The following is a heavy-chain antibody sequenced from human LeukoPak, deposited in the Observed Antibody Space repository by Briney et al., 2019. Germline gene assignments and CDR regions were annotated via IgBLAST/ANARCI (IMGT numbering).Heavy chain of an antibody. D-gene: IGHD6-19*01. CDR3: AKERSLEIAVAGTIFDY. CDR2: IYSGGDT. CDR1: GFTFGDYS. Sequence: GGSLRLSCAASGFTFGDYSMYWVRQPPGKGLEWVSVIYSGGDTYYADSVKGRFTISRDNSKNMIYLEMSSLKAEDTAVYYCAKERSLEIAVAGTIFDYWGQGTLVTVSS. V-gene: IGHV3-66*01. J-gene: IGHJ4*02.